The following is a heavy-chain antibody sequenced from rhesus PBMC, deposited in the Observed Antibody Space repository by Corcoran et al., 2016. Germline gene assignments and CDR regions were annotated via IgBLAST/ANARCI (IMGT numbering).Heavy chain of an antibody. J-gene: IGHJ4*01. Sequence: EVQLVESGGGVVQPGGSLRLSCAASGFTFDDYAMHWVRQAPGKGLEWVCGNNGEGGRKGYEESVKGRFTISRKNAKNSLYLQMDRLRAEDTAVYYCAKSLEVLTATEPDVWGQGVLVTVSS. CDR1: GFTFDDYA. CDR2: NNGEGGRK. V-gene: IGHV3-201*01. D-gene: IGHD2-15*01. CDR3: AKSLEVLTATEPDV.